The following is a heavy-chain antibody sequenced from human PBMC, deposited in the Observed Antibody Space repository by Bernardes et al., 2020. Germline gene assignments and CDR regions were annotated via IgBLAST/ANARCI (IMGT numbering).Heavy chain of an antibody. D-gene: IGHD1-1*01. V-gene: IGHV3-48*01. CDR2: ISSSSSTI. CDR3: AGGVEQGPNDY. J-gene: IGHJ4*02. CDR1: GFTFSSYS. Sequence: GGSLRLSCAASGFTFSSYSMNWVRQAPGKGLEWVSYISSSSSTIYYADSVKGRFTISRDNAKNSLYLQMNSLRAEDTAVYYCAGGVEQGPNDYWGQGTLVTVSS.